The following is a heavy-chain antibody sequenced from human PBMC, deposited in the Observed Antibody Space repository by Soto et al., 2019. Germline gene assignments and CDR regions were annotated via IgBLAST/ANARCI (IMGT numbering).Heavy chain of an antibody. D-gene: IGHD6-13*01. CDR3: AASPEVRSST. J-gene: IGHJ5*02. CDR1: GFTFTSSA. V-gene: IGHV1-58*01. CDR2: IVVGSGNT. Sequence: SVKVSCKASGFTFTSSAVQWVRQARGQRLEWIGWIVVGSGNTNYAQKFQARVTITRDMSTSTAYMELSSLRSEDTAAYYCAASPEVRSSTWGQGTLGTVSS.